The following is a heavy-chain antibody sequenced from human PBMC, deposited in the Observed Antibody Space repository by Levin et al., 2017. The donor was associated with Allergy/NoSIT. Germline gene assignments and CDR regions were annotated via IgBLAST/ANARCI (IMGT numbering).Heavy chain of an antibody. D-gene: IGHD4-11*01. CDR1: GFSFKSAW. Sequence: GESLKISCAASGFSFKSAWMSWVRQAPGKGLEWVGRIKSSADGGTTDYAAPVKGRFTIPRDESKNTMYLQMSSLQTEDTALYYCTSEALTTGWGQGTLVTVSS. CDR2: IKSSADGGTT. J-gene: IGHJ4*02. V-gene: IGHV3-15*01. CDR3: TSEALTTG.